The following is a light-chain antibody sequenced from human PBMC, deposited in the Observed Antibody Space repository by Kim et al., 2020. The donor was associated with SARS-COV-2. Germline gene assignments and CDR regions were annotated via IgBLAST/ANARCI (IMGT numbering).Light chain of an antibody. CDR2: GAS. Sequence: ASVGDRVTITCRASQDIRNDLGWYQQKPGRAPKRLIYGASSLQSGVPSRFSGSGSETEFTLTISNVQPEDFATYFCLQHSTYPITFGQGTRLEIK. J-gene: IGKJ5*01. CDR1: QDIRND. CDR3: LQHSTYPIT. V-gene: IGKV1-17*02.